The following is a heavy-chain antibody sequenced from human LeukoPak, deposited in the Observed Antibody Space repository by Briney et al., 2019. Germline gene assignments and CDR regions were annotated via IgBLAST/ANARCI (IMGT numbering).Heavy chain of an antibody. V-gene: IGHV3-11*01. CDR1: GFTFSDYY. D-gene: IGHD1-26*01. Sequence: GGSLRLSCAASGFTFSDYYMNWIRQAPGTGLEWVSYISSSGITIYYADSVKGRFTIFRDNAKNSLYLQMNNLRAEDTAVYYCARDYSGSYYDRNLDYWGQGTLVTVSS. J-gene: IGHJ4*02. CDR3: ARDYSGSYYDRNLDY. CDR2: ISSSGITI.